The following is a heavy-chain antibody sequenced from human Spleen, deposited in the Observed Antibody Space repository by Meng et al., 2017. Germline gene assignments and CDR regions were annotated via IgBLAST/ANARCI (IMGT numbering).Heavy chain of an antibody. D-gene: IGHD1-26*01. CDR3: ASGRGSYRFFDY. Sequence: VQLQQWGAGLLKPSETLSRTCVVSGGSFSGYYWSWIRQPPGKGLEWIGEINHSGSTNYNPSLKSRVTISVDTSKNQFSLKLSSVTAADTAVYYCASGRGSYRFFDYWGQGTLVTVSS. J-gene: IGHJ4*02. V-gene: IGHV4-34*01. CDR1: GGSFSGYY. CDR2: INHSGST.